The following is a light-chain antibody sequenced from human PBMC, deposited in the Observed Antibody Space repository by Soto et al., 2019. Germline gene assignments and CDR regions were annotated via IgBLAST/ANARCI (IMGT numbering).Light chain of an antibody. Sequence: EIVLTQSPATLSLSPGESATLSCRASQSVSSSLAWYQQKSGQGPRLLIYDASNRATGIPARFSGSGSGTDFTLTISSLEPEDFAVYYCHQRANWPPTFGQGTRLEIK. J-gene: IGKJ2*01. CDR3: HQRANWPPT. V-gene: IGKV3-11*01. CDR1: QSVSSS. CDR2: DAS.